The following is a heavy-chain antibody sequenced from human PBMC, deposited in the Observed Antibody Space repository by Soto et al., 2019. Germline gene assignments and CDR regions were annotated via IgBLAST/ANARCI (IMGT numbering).Heavy chain of an antibody. V-gene: IGHV3-23*01. CDR3: AKDQANRIGGMDV. D-gene: IGHD2-15*01. CDR2: ISGSGGST. J-gene: IGHJ6*02. CDR1: GFTFSSYA. Sequence: HPGGSLRLSCAASGFTFSSYAMSWVRQAPGKGLEWVSAISGSGGSTYYADSVKGRFTISRDNSKNTLYLQMNSLRAEDTAVYYCAKDQANRIGGMDVWGQGTTVTVSS.